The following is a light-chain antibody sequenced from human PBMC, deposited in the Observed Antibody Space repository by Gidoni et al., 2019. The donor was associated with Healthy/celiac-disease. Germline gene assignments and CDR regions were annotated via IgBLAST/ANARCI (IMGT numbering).Light chain of an antibody. CDR2: HAS. V-gene: IGKV1-5*03. Sequence: DIQMPQSPSTLSPSVGDRVTITCRASQSISTLLTWYQQNPGKAPKLLIYHASSLESGVPSRFSGSGSGTEFTLTISSLQPEDFATYYCQQYKSYPWTFGQGTKVEIK. CDR3: QQYKSYPWT. CDR1: QSISTL. J-gene: IGKJ1*01.